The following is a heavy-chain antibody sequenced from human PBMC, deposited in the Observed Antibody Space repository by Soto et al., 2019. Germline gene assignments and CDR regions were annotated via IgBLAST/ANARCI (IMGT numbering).Heavy chain of an antibody. V-gene: IGHV3-23*01. J-gene: IGHJ4*02. Sequence: EVQLLESGGGLVQPGGSLRLSCAASGFTFSNYAMSWVRQAPGKGLEWVSAISGSGGSTYYADSVKGRFTISRDNSKNTLYLHINSLRAEATAVYYCAKDSPPQPYVIPGSFYYWGQGTLVIVSS. CDR2: ISGSGGST. CDR1: GFTFSNYA. D-gene: IGHD3-10*01. CDR3: AKDSPPQPYVIPGSFYY.